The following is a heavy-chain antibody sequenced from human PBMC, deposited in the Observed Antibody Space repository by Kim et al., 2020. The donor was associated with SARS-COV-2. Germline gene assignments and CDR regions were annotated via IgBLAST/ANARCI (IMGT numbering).Heavy chain of an antibody. Sequence: ADSVEGRFTISKGTSKNTLYLQMNSLRAEDTAVYSWARSPRYPDPHGDYWGQGTLVTVSS. J-gene: IGHJ4*02. V-gene: IGHV3-66*01. D-gene: IGHD1-1*01. CDR3: ARSPRYPDPHGDY.